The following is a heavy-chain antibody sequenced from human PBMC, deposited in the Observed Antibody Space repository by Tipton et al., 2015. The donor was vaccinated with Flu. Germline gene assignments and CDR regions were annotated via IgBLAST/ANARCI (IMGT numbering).Heavy chain of an antibody. CDR1: GGSISSYY. D-gene: IGHD3-10*01. CDR3: ARERTYYYGSGSYTNWFDP. CDR2: IYYSGST. V-gene: IGHV4-59*01. J-gene: IGHJ5*02. Sequence: TLSLTCTVSGGSISSYYWSWIRQPPGKGLEWIGYIYYSGSTNYNPSLKSRVTISVDTSKNQFSLKLSSVIAADTAVYYCARERTYYYGSGSYTNWFDPWGQGTLVTVSS.